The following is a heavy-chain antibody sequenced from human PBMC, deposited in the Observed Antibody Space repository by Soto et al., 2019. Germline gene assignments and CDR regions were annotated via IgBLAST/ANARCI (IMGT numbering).Heavy chain of an antibody. V-gene: IGHV1-3*01. CDR2: MNAGVGNT. Sequence: HVELVQSGADVKKPGASVTISCKASGYTFTDYALHWVRQAPGXGXXXMXWMNAGVGNTLYSQKFQGRITITRDTSASTAYMELNSLKSEDTAIYYCARDTGYTFGSLNYWGPGTLVTVSS. D-gene: IGHD5-18*01. J-gene: IGHJ4*02. CDR1: GYTFTDYA. CDR3: ARDTGYTFGSLNY.